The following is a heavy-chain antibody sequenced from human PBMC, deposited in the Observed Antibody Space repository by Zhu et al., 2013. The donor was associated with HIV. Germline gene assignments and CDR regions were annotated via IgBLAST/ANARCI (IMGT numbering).Heavy chain of an antibody. CDR2: INPNSGGT. Sequence: QVQLVQSGAEVKKPGASVKVSCKASGYTFTGYYMHWVRQAPGQGLEWMGWINPNSGGTNYAQKFQGRVTMTRDTSISTAYMELSRLRSDDTAVYYCARVPQYCGGDCYSFDPWGQGTLVTVSS. V-gene: IGHV1-2*02. J-gene: IGHJ5*02. CDR3: ARVPQYCGGDCYSFDP. D-gene: IGHD2-21*01. CDR1: GYTFTGYY.